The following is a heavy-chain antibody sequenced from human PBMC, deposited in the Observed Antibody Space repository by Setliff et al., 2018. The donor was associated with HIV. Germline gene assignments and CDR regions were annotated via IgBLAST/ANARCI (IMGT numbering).Heavy chain of an antibody. D-gene: IGHD6-13*01. Sequence: SETLSLTCDVSGFSISSRYYWGWIRQSPGKGLEWIGNIYHTGSSYYNPSLNDRATISLDTSKNQFSLKLSSVTAADTAVYYCARVPTFLAAVGTVPFFDYWGQGTLVTVSS. CDR3: ARVPTFLAAVGTVPFFDY. CDR1: GFSISSRYY. V-gene: IGHV4-38-2*01. CDR2: IYHTGSS. J-gene: IGHJ4*02.